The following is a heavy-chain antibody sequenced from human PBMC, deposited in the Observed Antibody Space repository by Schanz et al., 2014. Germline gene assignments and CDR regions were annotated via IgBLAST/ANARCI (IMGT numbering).Heavy chain of an antibody. V-gene: IGHV1-69*02. CDR3: ARGRGVYDY. Sequence: QVQLVQSGAEVKKPGASVKVSCKASRSTFSSYTISWVRQARGQGLEWMGKIIPVLNIATYAQRFQGRVSITADTSTNTAYMELSSLTSEDTAVHYCARGRGVYDYWGQGTLVIVSS. D-gene: IGHD2-8*01. CDR1: RSTFSSYT. J-gene: IGHJ4*02. CDR2: IIPVLNIA.